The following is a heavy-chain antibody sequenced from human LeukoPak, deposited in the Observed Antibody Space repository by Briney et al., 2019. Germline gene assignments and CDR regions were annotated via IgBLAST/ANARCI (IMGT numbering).Heavy chain of an antibody. J-gene: IGHJ5*02. D-gene: IGHD3-10*01. CDR1: GGSISSSNW. CDR3: ARVTGMVRGRWFDP. V-gene: IGHV4-4*02. CDR2: IYHSGST. Sequence: SETLSLTCAVSGGSISSSNWWSWARQPPGKGLEWIGEIYHSGSTNYNPSLKSRVTISVDKSKNQFSLKLSSVTAADTAVYYCARVTGMVRGRWFDPWGQGTLVTVSS.